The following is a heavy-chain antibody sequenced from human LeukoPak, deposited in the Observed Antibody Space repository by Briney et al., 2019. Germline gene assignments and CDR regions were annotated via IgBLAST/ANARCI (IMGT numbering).Heavy chain of an antibody. CDR3: ARDFGPYGDGAQ. Sequence: GRSLRLSCAASGFTFDDYAMHWVRQAPGKGLEWVSGISWNSGSIGYADSVKGRFTISRDNAKNSLYLQMNSLRAEDTAVYYCARDFGPYGDGAQWGQGTLVTVSS. CDR1: GFTFDDYA. CDR2: ISWNSGSI. D-gene: IGHD4-17*01. V-gene: IGHV3-9*01. J-gene: IGHJ4*02.